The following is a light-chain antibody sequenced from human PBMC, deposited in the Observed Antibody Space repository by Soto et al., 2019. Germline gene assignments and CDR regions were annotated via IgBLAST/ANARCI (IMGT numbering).Light chain of an antibody. CDR3: QQYNTYSGT. V-gene: IGKV1-5*01. CDR1: QSISSW. J-gene: IGKJ1*01. CDR2: DAS. Sequence: IQMTQSPSTLSASVGDRVTITCRASQSISSWLAWYQQKPGKAPKLLIYDASSLESGVPSRFSGSGSGTELSLTISSLQPDDFATYYCQQYNTYSGTFGRGTKVEIE.